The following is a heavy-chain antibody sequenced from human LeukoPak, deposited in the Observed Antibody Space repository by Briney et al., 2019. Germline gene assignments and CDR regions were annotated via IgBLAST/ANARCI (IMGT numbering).Heavy chain of an antibody. V-gene: IGHV4-59*11. J-gene: IGHJ4*02. CDR1: GGSISGHY. Sequence: KPSETLSLTCTVPGGSISGHYWKWIRQPPGKGLEWIVYISYTGSADYNPSLKSRVTISVDTSKNQFSLKVTSLTAADTAVYYCARDKQPGDYWGEGTLVTVSS. D-gene: IGHD5-18*01. CDR2: ISYTGSA. CDR3: ARDKQPGDY.